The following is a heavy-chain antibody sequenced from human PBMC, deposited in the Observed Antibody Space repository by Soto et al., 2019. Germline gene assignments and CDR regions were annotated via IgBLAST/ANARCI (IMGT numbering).Heavy chain of an antibody. J-gene: IGHJ1*01. D-gene: IGHD6-13*01. CDR1: GGSISSSSYY. CDR3: ARHSGQQLAFAEYFQH. CDR2: IYYSGST. Sequence: QLQLQESGPGLVKPSETLSLTCTVSGGSISSSSYYWGWIRQPPGKGLEWIGSIYYSGSTYYNPSLKSRVTISVDTSKNQFSLKLSSVTAADAAVYYCARHSGQQLAFAEYFQHWGQGTLVTVSS. V-gene: IGHV4-39*01.